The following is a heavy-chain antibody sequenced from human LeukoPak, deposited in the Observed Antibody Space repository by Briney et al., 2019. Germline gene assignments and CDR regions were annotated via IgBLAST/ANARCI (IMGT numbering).Heavy chain of an antibody. J-gene: IGHJ4*02. CDR3: ARDLGFTFGGVIVKDY. V-gene: IGHV1-18*01. D-gene: IGHD3-16*02. CDR1: GYTFTSYG. CDR2: ISAYNGNT. Sequence: ASMKVSCKASGYTFTSYGISWVRQAPGQGLEWMGWISAYNGNTNYAQKLQGRVTMTTDTSTSTAYMELRSLRSDDTAVYYCARDLGFTFGGVIVKDYWGQGTLVTVSS.